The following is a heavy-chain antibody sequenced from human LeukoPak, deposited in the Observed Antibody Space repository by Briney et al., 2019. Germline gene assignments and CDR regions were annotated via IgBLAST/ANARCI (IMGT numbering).Heavy chain of an antibody. CDR1: GFTFSDYG. J-gene: IGHJ4*02. CDR2: ISSRTGHI. CDR3: ARGVVGTTDTTFDY. D-gene: IGHD1-26*01. Sequence: GGSLRLSCAASGFTFSDYGMNWVRQAPGQGLEWVSSISSRTGHIFFADSVKGRFTISRDYAKNSLYLQMSSLRAGDTAVYFCARGVVGTTDTTFDYWGQGILVTVSS. V-gene: IGHV3-21*01.